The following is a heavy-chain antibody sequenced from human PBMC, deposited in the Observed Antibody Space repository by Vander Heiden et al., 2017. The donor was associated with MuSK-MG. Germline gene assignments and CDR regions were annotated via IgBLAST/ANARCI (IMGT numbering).Heavy chain of an antibody. D-gene: IGHD3-16*01. CDR2: INHSGST. V-gene: IGHV4-34*01. CDR1: GGSFSGYY. J-gene: IGHJ6*02. CDR3: ARGLGRWRSYYYYYYGMDV. Sequence: QVQLQQWGAGLLKPSETLSLTCAVYGGSFSGYYCSWIRQPPGKGLEWIGEINHSGSTNYNPSLKSRVTISVDTSKNQFSLKLSSVTAADTAVYYCARGLGRWRSYYYYYYGMDVWGQGTTVTVSS.